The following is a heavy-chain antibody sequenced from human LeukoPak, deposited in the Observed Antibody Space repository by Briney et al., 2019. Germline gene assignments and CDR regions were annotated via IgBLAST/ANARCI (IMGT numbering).Heavy chain of an antibody. CDR3: AREGGLWFGELCCSENWFDP. V-gene: IGHV1-69*13. Sequence: SVKVSCKASGGTFSSYAISWVRQAPGQGLEWMGGIIPIFGTANYAQKFQGRVTITADESTSTAYMELRSLRSDDTAVYYCAREGGLWFGELCCSENWFDPWGQGTLVTVSS. J-gene: IGHJ5*02. CDR2: IIPIFGTA. CDR1: GGTFSSYA. D-gene: IGHD3-10*01.